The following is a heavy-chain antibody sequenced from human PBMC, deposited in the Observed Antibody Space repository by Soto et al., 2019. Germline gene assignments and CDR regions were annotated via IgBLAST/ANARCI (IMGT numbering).Heavy chain of an antibody. CDR1: GYTFTGYY. CDR3: AREGYREFGVVPPGPNWFDP. V-gene: IGHV1-2*02. CDR2: INPNSGGT. J-gene: IGHJ5*02. D-gene: IGHD3-3*01. Sequence: ASVKVSCKASGYTFTGYYMHWVRQAPGRGLEWMGWINPNSGGTNYAQKFQGRVTMTRDTSISTAYMELSRLRSDDTAVYYCAREGYREFGVVPPGPNWFDPWGQGTLVTVSS.